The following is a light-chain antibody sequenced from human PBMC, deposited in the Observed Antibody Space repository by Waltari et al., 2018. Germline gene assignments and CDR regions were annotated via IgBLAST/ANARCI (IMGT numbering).Light chain of an antibody. CDR1: QSLLQSNGNNY. Sequence: DILMTQYPLSLPVTPGEPASISCRSSQSLLQSNGNNYLAWYLQKAGQSQQLLLYLASNRASGVPDRCSGSGSGTDFTRKISRVEADDVGVYYCMQGLKTPITSGQGTRLEIK. CDR2: LAS. V-gene: IGKV2-28*01. J-gene: IGKJ5*01. CDR3: MQGLKTPIT.